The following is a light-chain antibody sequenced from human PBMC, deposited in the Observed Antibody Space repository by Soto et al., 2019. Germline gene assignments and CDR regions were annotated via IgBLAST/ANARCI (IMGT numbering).Light chain of an antibody. Sequence: QALVTQPPSASGTPGQRVTISCSGSSSNIGSNAVSWYQQLPGTAPKVLIYSNNQRPSGVPDRFSGSKSGTSASLAISGLQSEDDADYYCATWDDSLNGWVFGGGTKLTVL. CDR3: ATWDDSLNGWV. J-gene: IGLJ3*02. CDR2: SNN. V-gene: IGLV1-44*01. CDR1: SSNIGSNA.